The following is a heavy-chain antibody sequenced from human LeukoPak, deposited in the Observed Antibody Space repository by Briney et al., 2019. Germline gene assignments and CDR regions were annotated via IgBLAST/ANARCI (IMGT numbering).Heavy chain of an antibody. CDR1: VFTLSSHW. J-gene: IGHJ4*02. Sequence: GRSLRLSRAVSVFTLSSHWMHWVRQAPGKGLVWVSRLSTDGSSTSYAESVKGRFTISRDNAKNTLYLQMNSLRAEDTAVYYCARPLAVCSGGSCYPYYFDYWGQGTLVTASS. V-gene: IGHV3-74*01. D-gene: IGHD2-15*01. CDR3: ARPLAVCSGGSCYPYYFDY. CDR2: LSTDGSST.